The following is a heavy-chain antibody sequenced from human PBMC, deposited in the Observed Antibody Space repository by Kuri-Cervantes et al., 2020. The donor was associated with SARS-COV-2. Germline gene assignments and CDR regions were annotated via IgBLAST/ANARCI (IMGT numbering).Heavy chain of an antibody. V-gene: IGHV3-23*01. J-gene: IGHJ6*02. CDR1: RFTFSSYA. CDR2: ISGSGGST. D-gene: IGHD3-3*01. CDR3: AKGPYYDFWSGYYTTGLFDYYGMDV. Sequence: GESLKISCAASRFTFSSYAVSWVRQAPGKGLEWVSAISGSGGSTYYADSVKGRFTISRDNSKNTLYLQMNSLRAEDTAVYYCAKGPYYDFWSGYYTTGLFDYYGMDVWGQGTTVTVSS.